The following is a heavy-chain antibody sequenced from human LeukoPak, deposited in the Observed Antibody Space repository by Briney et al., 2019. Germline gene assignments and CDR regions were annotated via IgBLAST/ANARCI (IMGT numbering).Heavy chain of an antibody. CDR3: ARAFNDFWSGYSHWFDP. V-gene: IGHV1-2*02. CDR1: GYTFTGYY. D-gene: IGHD3-3*01. Sequence: GASVKVSCKASGYTFTGYYMHWVRQAPGQGLEWMGWINPNSGGTNYAQKFQGRVTMTRDTSISTAYMELSRLRSDDTAVYYCARAFNDFWSGYSHWFDPWGQGTLVTVSS. CDR2: INPNSGGT. J-gene: IGHJ5*02.